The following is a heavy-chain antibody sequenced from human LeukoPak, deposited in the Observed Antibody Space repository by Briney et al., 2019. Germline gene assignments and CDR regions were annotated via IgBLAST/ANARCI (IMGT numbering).Heavy chain of an antibody. CDR3: AKDVAPLAIFGVVGDYFDY. J-gene: IGHJ4*02. D-gene: IGHD3-3*01. Sequence: LTGGSLRLSCAASGFTFSSYGMHWVRQAPGKGLEWVAFIRYDGSNKYYADSVKGRFTISRDNSKNTLYLQMNSLRAEDTAVYYCAKDVAPLAIFGVVGDYFDYWGQGTLVTVSS. V-gene: IGHV3-30*02. CDR1: GFTFSSYG. CDR2: IRYDGSNK.